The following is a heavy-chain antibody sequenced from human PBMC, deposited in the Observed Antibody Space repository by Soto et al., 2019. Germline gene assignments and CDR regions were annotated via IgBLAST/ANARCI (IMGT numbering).Heavy chain of an antibody. V-gene: IGHV3-21*06. CDR1: GFTFTRYS. CDR3: ARESEDLTSNFDY. Sequence: EVQLVESGGGLVKPGGSLRLSCAASGFTFTRYSMNWVRQAPGKGLEWVSSISSTTNYIYYGDSMKGRFTISRDNVKNSLYLEMNSVSAEDTAVYYCARESEDLTSNFDYWGQGTLVTVSS. J-gene: IGHJ4*02. CDR2: ISSTTNYI.